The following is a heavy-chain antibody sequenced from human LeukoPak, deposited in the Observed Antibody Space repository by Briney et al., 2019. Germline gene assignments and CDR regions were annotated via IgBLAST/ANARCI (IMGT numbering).Heavy chain of an antibody. J-gene: IGHJ3*02. V-gene: IGHV1-18*01. D-gene: IGHD3-3*01. CDR2: ISAYNGNT. CDR3: ARAQEYYDFWSGYRPTAFDI. Sequence: ASVNVSCTASGYTFTSYGISWVRQAPGQGLEWMGWISAYNGNTNYAQKLQGRVTMTTDTSTSTAYMELRSLRSDDTAVYYRARAQEYYDFWSGYRPTAFDIWGQGTMVTVSS. CDR1: GYTFTSYG.